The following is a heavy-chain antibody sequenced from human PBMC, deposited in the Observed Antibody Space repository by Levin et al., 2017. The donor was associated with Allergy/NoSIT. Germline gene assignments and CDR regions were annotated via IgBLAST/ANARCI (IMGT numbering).Heavy chain of an antibody. CDR1: GFTFSSYG. V-gene: IGHV3-33*01. CDR3: NRDWGSGSDY. J-gene: IGHJ4*02. CDR2: IWYDGTYK. D-gene: IGHD6-19*01. Sequence: GGSLRLSCAVSGFTFSSYGMHWVRQAPGKGLEWVAVIWYDGTYKYYADSVKGRFTVSRDDSKNTMYLQMNSLRAEDTAVYYCNRDWGSGSDYWGQGTLVTVSS.